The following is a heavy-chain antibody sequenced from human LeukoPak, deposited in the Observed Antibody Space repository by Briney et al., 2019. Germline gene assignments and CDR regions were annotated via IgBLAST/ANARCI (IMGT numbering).Heavy chain of an antibody. D-gene: IGHD3-3*01. CDR2: IYYSGST. V-gene: IGHV4-39*03. Sequence: PSETLSLTCTVSGGSISSSSYYWGWTRHPPGKGLEWIGSIYYSGSTYYNPSLKSRVTISVDTSKNQFSLKLSSVTAADTAVYYCLSILTYYDFSWGQGTLDTVSS. CDR3: LSILTYYDFS. J-gene: IGHJ4*02. CDR1: GGSISSSSYY.